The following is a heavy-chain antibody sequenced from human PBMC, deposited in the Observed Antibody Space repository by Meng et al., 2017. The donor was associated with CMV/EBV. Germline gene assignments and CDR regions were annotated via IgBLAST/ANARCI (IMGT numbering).Heavy chain of an antibody. CDR3: ARGGLYYYDSSGHFDY. J-gene: IGHJ4*02. CDR2: IYTSGST. V-gene: IGHV4-4*07. Sequence: EVGQGMVYPSASLAPTCPVLGGSIISDSWTWIRQPAGKRLEWIGRIYTSGSTNYNPSLKSRVTMSVDTSKNQFSLKLSSVTAADTAVYYCARGGLYYYDSSGHFDYWGQGTLVTVSS. D-gene: IGHD3-22*01. CDR1: GGSIISDS.